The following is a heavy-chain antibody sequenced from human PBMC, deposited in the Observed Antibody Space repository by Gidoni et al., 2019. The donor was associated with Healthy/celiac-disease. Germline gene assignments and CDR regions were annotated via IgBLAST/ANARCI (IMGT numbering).Heavy chain of an antibody. D-gene: IGHD3-9*01. Sequence: EVQLVESGGGLVQPGGSLRLPCAASGFTFSSYWMSWVRQAPGKGLEWVANIKQDGSEKYYVDSVKGRFTISRDNAKNSLYLQMNSLRAEDTAVYYCARDLGDYYDILTGFDYWGQETLVTVSS. CDR2: IKQDGSEK. CDR3: ARDLGDYYDILTGFDY. V-gene: IGHV3-7*01. CDR1: GFTFSSYW. J-gene: IGHJ4*02.